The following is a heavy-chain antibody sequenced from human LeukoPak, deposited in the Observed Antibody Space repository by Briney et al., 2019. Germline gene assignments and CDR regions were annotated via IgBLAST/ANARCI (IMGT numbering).Heavy chain of an antibody. Sequence: PGGSLRLSCVASGFSFERHSMNWVRQAPGKGLEWVSAISGSGGSTYYADSVKGRFTISRDNSKNTLYLQMNSLRAEDTAVYYCAKDLSRYSSGWYYFDYWGQGTLVTVSS. CDR1: GFSFERHS. V-gene: IGHV3-23*01. CDR3: AKDLSRYSSGWYYFDY. J-gene: IGHJ4*02. CDR2: ISGSGGST. D-gene: IGHD6-19*01.